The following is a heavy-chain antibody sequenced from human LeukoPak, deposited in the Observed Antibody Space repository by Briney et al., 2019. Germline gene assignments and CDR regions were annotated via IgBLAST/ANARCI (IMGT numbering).Heavy chain of an antibody. CDR1: GFSFRSYW. V-gene: IGHV3-7*01. CDR2: INQDGSEK. D-gene: IGHD6-19*01. Sequence: GGSLRLSCAAPGFSFRSYWMSWVRQAPGKGLEWVANINQDGSEKYYVDSVKGRFTISRDNTKNSLYLQMNSLRAEDTAVYYCAREGYGSCWGHADYYNYMDVWGKGTTVTVSS. CDR3: AREGYGSCWGHADYYNYMDV. J-gene: IGHJ6*03.